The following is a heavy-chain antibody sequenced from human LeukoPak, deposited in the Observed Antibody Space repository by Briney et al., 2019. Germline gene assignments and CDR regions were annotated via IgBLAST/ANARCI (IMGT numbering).Heavy chain of an antibody. CDR1: GGSISSSSYF. Sequence: SETLSLTCSVSGGSISSSSYFWGWIRQPPGKGLEWIGSIYHSGSTYYNPSLKSRVTISVDTSKNQFSLKLSSVTAADTAVYYCARAVPYYDILTGYLGNYYYYMDVWGKGTTVTVSS. CDR3: ARAVPYYDILTGYLGNYYYYMDV. J-gene: IGHJ6*03. CDR2: IYHSGST. D-gene: IGHD3-9*01. V-gene: IGHV4-39*01.